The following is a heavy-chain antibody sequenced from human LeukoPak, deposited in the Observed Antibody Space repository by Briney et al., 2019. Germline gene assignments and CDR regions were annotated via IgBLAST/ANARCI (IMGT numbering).Heavy chain of an antibody. J-gene: IGHJ4*02. V-gene: IGHV3-23*01. Sequence: GGSLRLSCAASGFTFSSYAMSWVRQAPGKGLEWVSAISGSGGSTYYADSVKGLFTISRDNSKNTLYLQMNGLRAEDTAVYYCAKGGRWDVTPFDYWGQGTLVTVSS. CDR2: ISGSGGST. D-gene: IGHD3-16*01. CDR3: AKGGRWDVTPFDY. CDR1: GFTFSSYA.